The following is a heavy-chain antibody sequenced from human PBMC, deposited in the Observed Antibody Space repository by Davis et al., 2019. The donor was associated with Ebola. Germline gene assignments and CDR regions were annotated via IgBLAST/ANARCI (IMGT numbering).Heavy chain of an antibody. D-gene: IGHD6-13*01. J-gene: IGHJ6*02. Sequence: SETLSLTCAVYGGSFSGYYWSWIRQPPGKGLEWIGSIYYSGSTYYNPSLKSRVTISVDTSKNQFSLKLSSVTAADTAVYYCASLSSWYRGGYYYYGMDVWGQGTTVTVSS. CDR1: GGSFSGYY. CDR2: IYYSGST. CDR3: ASLSSWYRGGYYYYGMDV. V-gene: IGHV4-34*01.